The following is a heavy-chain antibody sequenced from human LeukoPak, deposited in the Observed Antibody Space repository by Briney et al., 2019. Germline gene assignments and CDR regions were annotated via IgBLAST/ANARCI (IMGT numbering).Heavy chain of an antibody. CDR1: GFTFSSYW. CDR2: INSDGSST. CDR3: ARDRGYDDIVPYGMDV. D-gene: IGHD5-12*01. V-gene: IGHV3-74*01. Sequence: HPGGSLRLSCAASGFTFSSYWMHWVRQAPGKGLVWVSRINSDGSSTSYADSVKGRFTISRDNAKNTLYLQMNSLRAEDTAVYYCARDRGYDDIVPYGMDVWGQGTTVTVSS. J-gene: IGHJ6*02.